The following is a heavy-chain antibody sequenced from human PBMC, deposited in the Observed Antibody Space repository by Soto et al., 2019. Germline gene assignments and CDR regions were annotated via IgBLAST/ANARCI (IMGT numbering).Heavy chain of an antibody. CDR3: AKERGIAAKSFDY. Sequence: GGSLRLSCAASGFTFDDYAMHWVRQAPGKGLEWVSGISWNSGSIGYADSVKGRFTISRDNAKNSLYLQMNSLRAEDTALYYCAKERGIAAKSFDYWGQGTLVTVAS. J-gene: IGHJ4*02. CDR2: ISWNSGSI. D-gene: IGHD6-13*01. V-gene: IGHV3-9*01. CDR1: GFTFDDYA.